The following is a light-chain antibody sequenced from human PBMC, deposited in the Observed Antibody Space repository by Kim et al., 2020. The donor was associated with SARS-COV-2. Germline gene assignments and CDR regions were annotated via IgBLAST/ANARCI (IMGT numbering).Light chain of an antibody. V-gene: IGLV3-19*01. CDR2: GKN. CDR3: QSRDSSGEVV. CDR1: SLRRYY. Sequence: SSELTQDPAVSVALGQTVRITCQGDSLRRYYATWYQQKPGQAPILVMYGKNNRPSGIPDRFSGSGSGNTASLTITGAQAEEEADYYCQSRDSSGEVVFGGGTQLTVL. J-gene: IGLJ2*01.